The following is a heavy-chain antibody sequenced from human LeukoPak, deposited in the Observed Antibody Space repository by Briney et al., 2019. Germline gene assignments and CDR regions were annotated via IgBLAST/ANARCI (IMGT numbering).Heavy chain of an antibody. D-gene: IGHD3-22*01. CDR2: IRYDGSNK. V-gene: IGHV3-30*02. J-gene: IGHJ3*02. CDR3: AKDLVRITMIVADRGYAFDI. CDR1: GLTFSSYG. Sequence: PGGSLRLSCTASGLTFSSYGMHWVRQAPGKGLEWVAFIRYDGSNKYYADSVKGRFTISRDNSKNTLYLQMNSLRAEDTAVYYCAKDLVRITMIVADRGYAFDIWGQGTMVTVSS.